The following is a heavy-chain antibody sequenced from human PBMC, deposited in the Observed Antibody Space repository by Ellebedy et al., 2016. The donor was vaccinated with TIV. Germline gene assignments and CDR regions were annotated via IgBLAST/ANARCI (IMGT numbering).Heavy chain of an antibody. D-gene: IGHD6-19*01. CDR1: GFTFSNAW. V-gene: IGHV3-15*01. CDR2: IKSKTDGGTT. Sequence: GESLKISXAASGFTFSNAWMSRVRQAPGKGLEWVGRIKSKTDGGTTDYAAPVKGRFTISRDDSKNTLYLQMNSLKTEDTAVYYCTTDLDDSSGWYGFDYWGQGTLVTVSS. CDR3: TTDLDDSSGWYGFDY. J-gene: IGHJ4*02.